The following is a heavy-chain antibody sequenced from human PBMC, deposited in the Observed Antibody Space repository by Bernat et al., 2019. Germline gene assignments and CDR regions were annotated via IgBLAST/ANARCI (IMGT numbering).Heavy chain of an antibody. CDR1: GFTFSSYG. Sequence: VQLLESGGGVVQPGRSLRLSCAASGFTFSSYGMHWVRQAPGKGLEWVAVISYDGSNKYYADSVKGRFTISRDNSKNTLYLQMNSLRAEDTAVYYCAKDYYDFQGPAARYGMDVWGQGTTVTVSS. V-gene: IGHV3-30*18. D-gene: IGHD3-3*01. CDR2: ISYDGSNK. CDR3: AKDYYDFQGPAARYGMDV. J-gene: IGHJ6*02.